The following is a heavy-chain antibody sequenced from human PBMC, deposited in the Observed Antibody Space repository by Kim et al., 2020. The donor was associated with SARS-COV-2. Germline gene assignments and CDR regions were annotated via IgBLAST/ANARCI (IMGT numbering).Heavy chain of an antibody. J-gene: IGHJ5*02. CDR3: AGDPATVAGFVP. Sequence: GYAQKLQGRVTMTRNTSISTAYMELSSLRSEDTAVYYCAGDPATVAGFVPWGQGNLVTVSS. D-gene: IGHD6-19*01. V-gene: IGHV1-8*01.